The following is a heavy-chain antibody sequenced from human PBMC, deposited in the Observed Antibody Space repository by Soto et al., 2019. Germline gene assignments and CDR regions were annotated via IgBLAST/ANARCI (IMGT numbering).Heavy chain of an antibody. CDR3: ARGLTMGQLPSHFDH. V-gene: IGHV4-61*01. D-gene: IGHD3-16*01. CDR1: VGSVSYDNFY. CDR2: VHSSGIT. J-gene: IGHJ5*02. Sequence: SETLALTCTVFVGSVSYDNFYGSWIRLLPGKGLEWIGYVHSSGITNYNPSLKRRVTISVDTSRNQFSLRLSSVTAADTAVYYCARGLTMGQLPSHFDHWGQGTLVPVSS.